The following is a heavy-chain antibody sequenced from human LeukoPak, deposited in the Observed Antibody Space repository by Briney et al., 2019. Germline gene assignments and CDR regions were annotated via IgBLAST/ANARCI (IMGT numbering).Heavy chain of an antibody. CDR1: GFTFSSYG. CDR2: IRYDGSNK. Sequence: GGSLRLSCAASGFTFSSYGMHWVRQAPGKGLEWVAFIRYDGSNKYYADSVKGRFTISRDNSKNMLYLQMNSLRAEDTAVYHCAKDPTGYYYDSSGYLLPDYWGQGTLVTVSS. D-gene: IGHD3-22*01. CDR3: AKDPTGYYYDSSGYLLPDY. J-gene: IGHJ4*02. V-gene: IGHV3-30*02.